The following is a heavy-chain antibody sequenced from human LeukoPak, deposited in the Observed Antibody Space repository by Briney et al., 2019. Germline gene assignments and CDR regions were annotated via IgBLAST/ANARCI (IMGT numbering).Heavy chain of an antibody. V-gene: IGHV1-69*13. J-gene: IGHJ4*02. CDR3: ACGVLYYDILRIDY. CDR2: IIPIFGTA. D-gene: IGHD3-9*01. CDR1: GGTFSSYA. Sequence: SVKVSCKASGGTFSSYAISWVRQAPGQGLEWMGGIIPIFGTANYAQKFQGRVTITADESTSTAYMELSSLRSEDTAVYYCACGVLYYDILRIDYWGQGTLVTVSS.